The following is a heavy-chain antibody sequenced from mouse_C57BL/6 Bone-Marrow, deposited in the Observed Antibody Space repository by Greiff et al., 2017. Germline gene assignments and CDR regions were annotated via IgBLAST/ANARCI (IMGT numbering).Heavy chain of an antibody. Sequence: EVQLQQSGGDLVKPGGSLKLSCAASGFTFSSYGMSWVRQTPDKRLEWVATISSGGSYTYYPDSVKGRFTISRDNAKNTLYLQMSSLKSEDTAMYYCARQDFWYYGSSYDAMDYWGQGTSVTVSS. CDR2: ISSGGSYT. CDR1: GFTFSSYG. D-gene: IGHD1-1*01. CDR3: ARQDFWYYGSSYDAMDY. J-gene: IGHJ4*01. V-gene: IGHV5-6*01.